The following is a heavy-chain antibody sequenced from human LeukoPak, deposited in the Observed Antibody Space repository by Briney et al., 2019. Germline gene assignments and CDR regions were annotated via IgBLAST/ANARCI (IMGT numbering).Heavy chain of an antibody. CDR3: ARGGTGYDSYYYYYYMDI. Sequence: GGSLRLSCAASGFTFSNHWMHWVRQAPGKGLVWVSRINRDESSTSYADSVKGRFSISRDNAKNTVYLQMNSLRAEDTAVYYCARGGTGYDSYYYYYYMDIWGKGPTVTVSS. J-gene: IGHJ6*03. D-gene: IGHD3-22*01. CDR2: INRDESST. V-gene: IGHV3-74*01. CDR1: GFTFSNHW.